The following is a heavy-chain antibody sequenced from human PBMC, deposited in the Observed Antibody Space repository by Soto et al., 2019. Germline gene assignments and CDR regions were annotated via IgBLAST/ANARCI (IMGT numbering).Heavy chain of an antibody. CDR3: ASTPVEYSSSGYAFDI. CDR2: INPNSGGT. J-gene: IGHJ3*02. D-gene: IGHD6-6*01. V-gene: IGHV1-2*04. Sequence: ASVKVSCKASGYTFTGYYMHWVRQAPGQGLEWMGWINPNSGGTNYAQKFQGWVTMTRDTSISTAYMELSRLRSDDTAVYYCASTPVEYSSSGYAFDIWGQGTMVTGSS. CDR1: GYTFTGYY.